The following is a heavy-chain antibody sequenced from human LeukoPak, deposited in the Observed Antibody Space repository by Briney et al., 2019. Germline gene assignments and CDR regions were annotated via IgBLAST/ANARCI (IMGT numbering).Heavy chain of an antibody. D-gene: IGHD5-18*01. Sequence: SETLSLTCTVSGGSISSYYWSWIRQPPGKGLEWIGYIYYSGSTNYNPSLKSRVTISVDTSKNQFSLKLSSVTAADTAVYYCARGYSYGQRWFDPWGQRTLVTVSS. J-gene: IGHJ5*02. CDR3: ARGYSYGQRWFDP. CDR2: IYYSGST. CDR1: GGSISSYY. V-gene: IGHV4-59*01.